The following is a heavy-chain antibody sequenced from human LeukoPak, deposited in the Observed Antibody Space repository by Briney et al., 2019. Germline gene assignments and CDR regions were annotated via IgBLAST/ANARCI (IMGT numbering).Heavy chain of an antibody. J-gene: IGHJ4*02. D-gene: IGHD1-14*01. V-gene: IGHV3-23*01. CDR3: AKSRSGSANRALQIFDN. CDR2: ISPGGGTT. CDR1: GFAFGSEA. Sequence: AGGSLRLSCAVSGFAFGSEAMSWVRQSPARGLEWVASISPGGGTTYYADYVKGRFTISRDNSNNSLFVQMNSLRAEDTAVYFCAKSRSGSANRALQIFDNWGQGTLVTVSS.